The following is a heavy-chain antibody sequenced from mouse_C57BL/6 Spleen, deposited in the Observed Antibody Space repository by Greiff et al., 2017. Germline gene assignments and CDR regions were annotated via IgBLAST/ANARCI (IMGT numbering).Heavy chain of an antibody. CDR3: ARSSTGTAWFAY. J-gene: IGHJ3*01. CDR2: IRNKANGYTT. CDR1: GFTFTDYY. Sequence: EVQLVESGGGLVQPGGSLSLSCAASGFTFTDYYMSWVRQPPGKALEWLGFIRNKANGYTTEYSVTVKGRFTISRDNSQSILYLQMYALRAEDSATYYCARSSTGTAWFAYWGQGTLVTVSA. D-gene: IGHD4-1*02. V-gene: IGHV7-3*01.